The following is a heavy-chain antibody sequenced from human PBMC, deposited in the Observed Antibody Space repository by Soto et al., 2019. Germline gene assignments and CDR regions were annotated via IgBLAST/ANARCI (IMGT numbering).Heavy chain of an antibody. D-gene: IGHD3-22*01. V-gene: IGHV1-3*01. CDR1: GYTFTSYA. CDR3: ARDFSLEVSSGYSDYYYYGMDV. Sequence: QVRLVQSGAEVKKPGASVKVSCKSSGYTFTSYAVHWVRQAPGQRLEWMAWINAGNGNTKYSQKFQGRVTITRDTSASTASLELSSLRSEDTAVYFCARDFSLEVSSGYSDYYYYGMDVWGQGTTVTVSS. CDR2: INAGNGNT. J-gene: IGHJ6*02.